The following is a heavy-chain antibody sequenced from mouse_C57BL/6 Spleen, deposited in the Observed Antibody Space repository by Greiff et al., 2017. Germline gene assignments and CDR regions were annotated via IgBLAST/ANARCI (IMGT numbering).Heavy chain of an antibody. CDR1: GYTFTDYN. D-gene: IGHD2-5*01. Sequence: EVQLQQSGPELVKPGASVKIPCKASGYTFTDYNMDWVKQSHGKSLEWIGDINPNNGGTIYNQKFKGKATLTVDKSSSTAYMELRSLTSEDTAVYDCARKGSNNVRGWFAYWGQGTLVTVSA. V-gene: IGHV1-18*01. J-gene: IGHJ3*01. CDR2: INPNNGGT. CDR3: ARKGSNNVRGWFAY.